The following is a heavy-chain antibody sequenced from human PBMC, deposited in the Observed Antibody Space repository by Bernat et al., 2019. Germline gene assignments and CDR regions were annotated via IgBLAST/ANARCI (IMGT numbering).Heavy chain of an antibody. CDR1: GYTFTGYY. CDR2: INPNSGGI. V-gene: IGHV1-2*04. Sequence: QVQLVQFVAEVKKPGASVKVSCKASGYTFTGYYMHWVRQAPGQGLEWMGWINPNSGGINYGLKFQDWVPMIWDTSISTAYMGLSWLRSDDTAVYYCTRSSDYFPRTNWFDPWGQGTVITVSS. D-gene: IGHD3-22*01. J-gene: IGHJ5*01. CDR3: TRSSDYFPRTNWFDP.